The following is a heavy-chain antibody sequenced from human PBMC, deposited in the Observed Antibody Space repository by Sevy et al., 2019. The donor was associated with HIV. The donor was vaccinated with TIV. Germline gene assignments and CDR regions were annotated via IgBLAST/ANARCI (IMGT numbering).Heavy chain of an antibody. V-gene: IGHV4-34*01. D-gene: IGHD2-15*01. CDR3: ARHCTGSSCSHAFDI. CDR2: INHSGGT. CDR1: GGSFSGYY. J-gene: IGHJ3*02. Sequence: SETLSLTCAVYGGSFSGYYWSWIRQPPGKGLEWIGQINHSGGTNYNPSLKSRVTISADTSKNQFSPKLNSVTAADTAVYYCARHCTGSSCSHAFDIWGQGTMVTVSS.